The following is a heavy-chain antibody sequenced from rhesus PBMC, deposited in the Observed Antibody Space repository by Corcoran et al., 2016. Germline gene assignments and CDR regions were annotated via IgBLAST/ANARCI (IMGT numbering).Heavy chain of an antibody. D-gene: IGHD5-12*01. V-gene: IGHV2-95*01. CDR2: IYWNDSK. J-gene: IGHJ5-1*01. CDR3: ARVIRIQLQFNV. CDR1: GFSISTTGTG. Sequence: QVTLKESGPALVKPTQTLTLTCTFSGFSISTTGTGMGWIRQPPGKALEWLASIYWNDSKYYSTSLKSRLTISKDTSKNQVVLTMTNMDPVDTATYYCARVIRIQLQFNVWGPGVLVTVSS.